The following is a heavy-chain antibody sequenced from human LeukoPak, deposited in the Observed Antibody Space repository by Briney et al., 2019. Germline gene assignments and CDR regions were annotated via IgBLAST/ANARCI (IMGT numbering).Heavy chain of an antibody. CDR2: IKQDGSQR. CDR3: ARRGGSSSRRSPIDY. J-gene: IGHJ4*02. D-gene: IGHD6-6*01. CDR1: GFTFSDYW. V-gene: IGHV3-7*01. Sequence: GGSLRLSCTASGFTFSDYWMTWVRQAPGKGPDRVANIKQDGSQRYYVDSVRRRFTISRDNAKNSLFLQMNGLRAEDTAVYYCARRGGSSSRRSPIDYWGQGTLVTVSS.